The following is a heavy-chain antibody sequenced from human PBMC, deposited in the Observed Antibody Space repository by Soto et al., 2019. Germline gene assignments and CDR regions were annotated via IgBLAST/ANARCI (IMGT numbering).Heavy chain of an antibody. Sequence: QVQLVQSGAEVKKPGASVKVSCKASGYTFTSYAMHWVRQAPGQRLEWMGWINAGNGNTKYSQKFQGRVTITRDTAASTAYMELSSLRSEDTAVYYCARGCGGPIGWFDPWGQGTLVTVSS. V-gene: IGHV1-3*01. J-gene: IGHJ5*02. CDR2: INAGNGNT. D-gene: IGHD3-16*01. CDR3: ARGCGGPIGWFDP. CDR1: GYTFTSYA.